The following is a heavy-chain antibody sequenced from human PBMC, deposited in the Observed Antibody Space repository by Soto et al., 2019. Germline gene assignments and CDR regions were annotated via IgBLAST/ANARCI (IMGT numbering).Heavy chain of an antibody. J-gene: IGHJ4*02. D-gene: IGHD1-26*01. Sequence: PSETLSLTCSVSGCSVSSAKHFWSWIRQPPGKGLEWIGYIYFSGITNSNPSLKSRVTISADTSKNQFSLRLSSVTAADTAVYYCAREDMSGTYYFDYWGQGTLVTVS. CDR3: AREDMSGTYYFDY. CDR1: GCSVSSAKHF. V-gene: IGHV4-61*01. CDR2: IYFSGIT.